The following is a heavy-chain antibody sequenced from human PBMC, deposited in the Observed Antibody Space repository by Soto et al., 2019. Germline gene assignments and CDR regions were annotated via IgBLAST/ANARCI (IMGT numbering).Heavy chain of an antibody. Sequence: GSLRLPGAVSGSTVSSNYMSWVRQAPGKGLEWVSIIYSAGSTYYADSVKGPFTISRDNSKNTVYLQMNSLRAEDTAVYYCAIVFTDKAKVFDSWGQGTLVT. V-gene: IGHV3-53*01. D-gene: IGHD5-18*01. CDR1: GSTVSSNY. CDR2: IYSAGST. CDR3: AIVFTDKAKVFDS. J-gene: IGHJ4*02.